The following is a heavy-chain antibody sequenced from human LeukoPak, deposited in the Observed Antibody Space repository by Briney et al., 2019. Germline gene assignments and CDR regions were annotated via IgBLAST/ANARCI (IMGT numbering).Heavy chain of an antibody. D-gene: IGHD4-17*01. CDR1: GGSISSYY. CDR2: IYYSGST. J-gene: IGHJ4*02. CDR3: ARGFAYGDTGSFDY. V-gene: IGHV4-59*01. Sequence: WETLSLTCTVSGGSISSYYWSWIRQPPGQGLEWIGYIYYSGSTTYNPSLKSRVTISVDTSKNQSSLKLSSVTAADTAVYYCARGFAYGDTGSFDYWGQGTLVTVSS.